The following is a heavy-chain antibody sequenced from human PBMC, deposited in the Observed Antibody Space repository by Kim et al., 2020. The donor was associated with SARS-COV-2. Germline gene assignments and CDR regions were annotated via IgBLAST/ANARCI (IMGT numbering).Heavy chain of an antibody. V-gene: IGHV5-51*01. CDR1: GYSFTSYW. J-gene: IGHJ4*02. D-gene: IGHD2-21*01. Sequence: GESLKISCKGSGYSFTSYWIGWVRQMPGKGLEWMGIIYPGDSDTRYSPSFQGQVTISADKSISTAYLQWSSLKASDTAMYYCARHPYSLWLPTHLDYWGQGTLVTVSS. CDR3: ARHPYSLWLPTHLDY. CDR2: IYPGDSDT.